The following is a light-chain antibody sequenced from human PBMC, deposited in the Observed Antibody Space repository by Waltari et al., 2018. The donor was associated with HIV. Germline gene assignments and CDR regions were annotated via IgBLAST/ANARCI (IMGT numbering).Light chain of an antibody. CDR1: NIGSKS. CDR2: YDS. Sequence: VPVAPGKTARITCGGNNIGSKSVHWYQQKPGQAPVLVIYYDSDRPSGIPERFSGSNSGNTATLTISRVEAGDEADYYCQVWDSSSGVVFGGGTRLTVL. V-gene: IGLV3-21*04. CDR3: QVWDSSSGVV. J-gene: IGLJ2*01.